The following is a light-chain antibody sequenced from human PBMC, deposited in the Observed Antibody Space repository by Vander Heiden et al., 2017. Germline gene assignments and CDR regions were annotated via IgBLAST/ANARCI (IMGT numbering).Light chain of an antibody. CDR2: DAS. CDR3: QQYNSYST. J-gene: IGKJ1*01. V-gene: IGKV1-5*01. Sequence: DIQMTQSPSTLSASVGDRVAITCRASQSISSWLAWYQQKPGKAPKLLIYDASRLESVVPSRFSGSGSGTEFTLTISSLQPDDFATYYCQQYNSYSTFGQGTKVEIK. CDR1: QSISSW.